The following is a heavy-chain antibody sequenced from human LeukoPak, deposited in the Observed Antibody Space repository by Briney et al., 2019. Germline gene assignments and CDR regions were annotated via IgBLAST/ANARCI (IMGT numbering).Heavy chain of an antibody. CDR3: ATYRQVLLPFES. D-gene: IGHD2-8*02. Sequence: GWSLRLSCAASGFTFSSYAMSWLRQAPAKGLEWVSSIFPSGGEIHYADSVRGRFTISRDNSKSTLSLQMNSLRAEDTAIYYCATYRQVLLPFESWGQGTLVTVSS. V-gene: IGHV3-23*01. CDR1: GFTFSSYA. CDR2: IFPSGGEI. J-gene: IGHJ4*02.